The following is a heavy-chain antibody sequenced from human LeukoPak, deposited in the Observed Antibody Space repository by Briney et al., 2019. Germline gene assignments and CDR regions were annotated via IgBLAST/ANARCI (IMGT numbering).Heavy chain of an antibody. CDR2: IIPILGIA. CDR3: ARVTVATIPNNYYYYGMDV. D-gene: IGHD5-12*01. J-gene: IGHJ6*02. Sequence: AVKVSCKSSGGTFSSYAISWVRQPPGQGVELRGRIIPILGIANYAQKFQGRVTITADKSTSTAYMELSSLRSEDTAVYYCARVTVATIPNNYYYYGMDVWGQGTTVTVSS. V-gene: IGHV1-69*04. CDR1: GGTFSSYA.